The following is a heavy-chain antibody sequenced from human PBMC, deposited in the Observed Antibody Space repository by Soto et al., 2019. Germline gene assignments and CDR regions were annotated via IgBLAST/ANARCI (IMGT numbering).Heavy chain of an antibody. CDR3: AKATATGGGAFDI. CDR1: GFICSSYD. J-gene: IGHJ3*02. Sequence: GSLRLSCAASGFICSSYDMSWVRQAPGKGLEWVSTILVDGRTFYVDSVKGRFTISRDSSKNTVYLQMNSLTAGDTALYYCAKATATGGGAFDICGQGTMVTVSS. CDR2: ILVDGRT. V-gene: IGHV3-23*01. D-gene: IGHD2-8*02.